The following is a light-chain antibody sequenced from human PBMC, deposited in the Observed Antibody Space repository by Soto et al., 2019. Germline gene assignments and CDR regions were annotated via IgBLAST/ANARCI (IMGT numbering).Light chain of an antibody. V-gene: IGKV1-13*02. CDR2: DAS. Sequence: ALQLTQSPPSLSASVGDRVAITCRASQDISSALAWYQQGPGKPPKLLIYDASYLQSGVPQRFRGSGSGSEFTLTISSLQPEDFATYFCQQFNRYPLTFGQGTRLEIK. CDR1: QDISSA. J-gene: IGKJ1*01. CDR3: QQFNRYPLT.